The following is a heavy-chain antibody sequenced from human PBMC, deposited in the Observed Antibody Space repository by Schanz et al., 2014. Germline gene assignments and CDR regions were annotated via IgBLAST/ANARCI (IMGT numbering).Heavy chain of an antibody. Sequence: EVQLLESGGGLVQPGGSLRLSCAASGFTFSTYAMSWVRQAPGKGLEWVSAISGSGGSTYYADSVKGRFTISRDNSKNTLYLQMNSLRAEDTAVYYCAKARRKSNCSGGRCFHYSYYGMDVGGQGTTVTVSS. CDR3: AKARRKSNCSGGRCFHYSYYGMDV. J-gene: IGHJ6*02. CDR1: GFTFSTYA. D-gene: IGHD2-15*01. CDR2: ISGSGGST. V-gene: IGHV3-23*01.